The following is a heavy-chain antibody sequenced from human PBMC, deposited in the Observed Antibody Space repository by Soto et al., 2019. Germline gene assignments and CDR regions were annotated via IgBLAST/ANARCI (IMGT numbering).Heavy chain of an antibody. CDR3: ARDGPDYYVFDL. CDR1: GDSISNSDYY. V-gene: IGHV4-30-4*02. J-gene: IGHJ6*02. CDR2: IDYSGST. Sequence: SETLALTCTVSGDSISNSDYYWNWIRQSQGKVLEWIASIDYSGSTYYNPSLKSRVVISADTYKNLVSLKFRSVTAAETALYFCARDGPDYYVFDLGGQGTTL.